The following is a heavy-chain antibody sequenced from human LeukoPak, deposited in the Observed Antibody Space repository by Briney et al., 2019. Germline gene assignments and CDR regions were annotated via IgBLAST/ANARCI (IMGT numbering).Heavy chain of an antibody. V-gene: IGHV3-21*01. Sequence: PGGSLRLSCAASGFTFSSYSTNWVRQAPGKGLEWVSSISSSSSYIYYADSVKGRLTISRDNAKNSLYLQMNSLRAEDTAVYYCARESYGSGSYYNRGPPDYWGQGTLVTVSS. D-gene: IGHD3-10*01. J-gene: IGHJ4*02. CDR3: ARESYGSGSYYNRGPPDY. CDR1: GFTFSSYS. CDR2: ISSSSSYI.